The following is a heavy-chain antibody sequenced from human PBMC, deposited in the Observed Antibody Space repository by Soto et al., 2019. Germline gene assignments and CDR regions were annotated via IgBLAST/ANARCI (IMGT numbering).Heavy chain of an antibody. CDR1: GGSINSGGYS. CDR3: AREIFPYGMDV. D-gene: IGHD3-3*01. CDR2: IYPSGSA. Sequence: PSETLSVTCGVSGGSINSGGYSWSWIRQPPGRGLEWIGNIYPSGSANYSPSLKTRVTISVDRSMNQFSLNLGSVTAADTAVYYCAREIFPYGMDVWGPGTTVTVSS. J-gene: IGHJ6*02. V-gene: IGHV4-30-2*01.